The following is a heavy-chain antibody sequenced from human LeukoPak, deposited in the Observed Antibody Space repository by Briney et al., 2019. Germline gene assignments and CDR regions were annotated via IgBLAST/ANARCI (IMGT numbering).Heavy chain of an antibody. CDR1: GGSISSYY. Sequence: SETLSLTCTVSGGSISSYYWSWIRQHPEKGLEWIGYIYYSGSTYYNPSLKSRVTISVDTSKNQFSLKLSSVTAADTAVYYCAAFDSSGYYYPWEDYWGQGTLVTVSS. D-gene: IGHD3-22*01. V-gene: IGHV4-59*06. J-gene: IGHJ4*02. CDR2: IYYSGST. CDR3: AAFDSSGYYYPWEDY.